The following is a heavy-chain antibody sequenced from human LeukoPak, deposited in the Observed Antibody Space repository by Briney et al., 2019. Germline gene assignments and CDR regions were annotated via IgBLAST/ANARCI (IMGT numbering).Heavy chain of an antibody. CDR1: GFTFSSYG. Sequence: GGSQRLSCAASGFTFSSYGMHWVRQAPGKGLEWVAFIRYDGSNKYYADSVKGRFTISRDNSKNTLYLQMNSLRAEDTAVYYCARAFRSLRGVIFDYWGQGTLVTVSS. CDR2: IRYDGSNK. CDR3: ARAFRSLRGVIFDY. J-gene: IGHJ4*02. D-gene: IGHD3-10*01. V-gene: IGHV3-30*02.